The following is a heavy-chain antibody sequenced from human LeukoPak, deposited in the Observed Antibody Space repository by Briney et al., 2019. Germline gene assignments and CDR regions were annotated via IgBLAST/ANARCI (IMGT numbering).Heavy chain of an antibody. Sequence: GGSLRLSCAASGFTVSSNYMSWVRQAPGKGLEWVSAIYSGGSTYYADSVKGRFTISRDNSKNTLYLQMNSLRAEDTAVYYCAKPIMTTVTTLGLYFDYWGQGALVTVSS. D-gene: IGHD4-17*01. J-gene: IGHJ4*02. CDR2: IYSGGST. CDR1: GFTVSSNY. CDR3: AKPIMTTVTTLGLYFDY. V-gene: IGHV3-66*04.